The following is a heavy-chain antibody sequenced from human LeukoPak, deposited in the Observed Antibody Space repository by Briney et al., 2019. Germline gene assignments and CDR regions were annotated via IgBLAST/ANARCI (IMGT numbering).Heavy chain of an antibody. V-gene: IGHV4-61*02. CDR1: GGSISSGTYY. J-gene: IGHJ4*02. D-gene: IGHD7-27*01. CDR3: ARAGAPHGIFDY. CDR2: IYTSGST. Sequence: SEILSLTCTVSGGSISSGTYYWSWIRQPAGKGLEWIGRIYTSGSTKYNPSLKSRVTISVDTSKNQFSLKLSSVTAADTAVYYCARAGAPHGIFDYWDQGTLVTVSS.